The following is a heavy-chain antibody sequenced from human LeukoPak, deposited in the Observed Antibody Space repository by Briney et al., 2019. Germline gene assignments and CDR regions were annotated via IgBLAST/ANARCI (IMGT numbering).Heavy chain of an antibody. CDR1: GGSFSGYY. CDR2: INHSGST. Sequence: SETLSLTCAVYGGSFSGYYWSWIRPPPGKGLEWIGEINHSGSTNYNPSLKSRVTISVDTSKNQFALNLSSVTAADTAVYYCARGRASLQPWYYYGSGSYRLRYGMDVWGQGTTVTVSS. D-gene: IGHD3-10*01. CDR3: ARGRASLQPWYYYGSGSYRLRYGMDV. J-gene: IGHJ6*02. V-gene: IGHV4-34*01.